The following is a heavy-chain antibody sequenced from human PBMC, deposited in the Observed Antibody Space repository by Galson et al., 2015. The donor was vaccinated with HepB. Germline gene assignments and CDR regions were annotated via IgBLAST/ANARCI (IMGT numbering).Heavy chain of an antibody. CDR3: AKDNWGNKGYFDY. CDR1: GFTFSNYA. J-gene: IGHJ4*02. V-gene: IGHV3-23*01. D-gene: IGHD7-27*01. CDR2: ISGSGGST. Sequence: SLRLSCAASGFTFSNYAMSWVRQAPGKGLEWVSVISGSGGSTDYADSVKGRFTISRDNSKNTLYLQMNSLRAEDTAVYYCAKDNWGNKGYFDYWGQGTLVTVSS.